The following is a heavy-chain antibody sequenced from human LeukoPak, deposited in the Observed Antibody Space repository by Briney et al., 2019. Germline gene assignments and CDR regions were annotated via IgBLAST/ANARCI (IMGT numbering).Heavy chain of an antibody. V-gene: IGHV3-15*01. Sequence: GGSLRLSCTVSGLSFSTAWISWIRQAPGKGLGWVGRIKSNTDGGTVNYAAPVKGRFTISRDDSKNTVFLQMNSLETEDTAMYFCTTAERRHYSHDFWGQGTLVTVSS. CDR2: IKSNTDGGTV. CDR3: TTAERRHYSHDF. D-gene: IGHD4-11*01. J-gene: IGHJ4*02. CDR1: GLSFSTAW.